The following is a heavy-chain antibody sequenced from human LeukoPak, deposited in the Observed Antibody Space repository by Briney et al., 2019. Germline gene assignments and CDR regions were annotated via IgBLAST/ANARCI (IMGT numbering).Heavy chain of an antibody. CDR3: TTVEYQLLSPDY. CDR1: GFTFSKAW. CDR2: IKSKTDGGTT. J-gene: IGHJ4*02. D-gene: IGHD2-2*01. Sequence: GSPRLSCAASGFTFSKAWMSWVSQGPRKGLEWVGRIKSKTDGGTTDYAAHVTGRFTISRDDSENTLYLQMNSLKTEDTAVYYCTTVEYQLLSPDYWGQGTLLADSS. V-gene: IGHV3-15*01.